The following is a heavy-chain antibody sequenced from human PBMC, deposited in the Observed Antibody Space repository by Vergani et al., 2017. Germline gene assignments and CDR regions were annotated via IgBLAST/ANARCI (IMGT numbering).Heavy chain of an antibody. D-gene: IGHD3-22*01. V-gene: IGHV7-4-1*02. CDR1: GYTFTSYA. J-gene: IGHJ5*02. CDR2: INTNTGNP. Sequence: QVQLVQSGAEVKKPGASVKVSCKASGYTFTSYAMNWVRQAPGQGLAWMGWINTNTGNPTSAQGFTGRFVFSLDTSVSTAYLQISSLKAEDTAVYYCARIDSSGYYYGGWFDPWGQGTLVTVSS. CDR3: ARIDSSGYYYGGWFDP.